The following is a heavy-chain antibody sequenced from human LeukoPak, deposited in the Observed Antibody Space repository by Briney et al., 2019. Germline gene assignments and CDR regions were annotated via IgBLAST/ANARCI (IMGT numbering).Heavy chain of an antibody. J-gene: IGHJ4*02. V-gene: IGHV6-1*01. CDR2: AYYRSKRYN. CDR1: RDSVFSNRAA. D-gene: IGHD7-27*01. CDR3: AGGTGVFDC. Sequence: SQTLSLTCAIPRDSVFSNRAAWKWVRHSRSSGLECLGRAYYRSKRYNDYAVSVKSRITINADTSKNQFSLQLSSVTPEDTAVYYCAGGTGVFDCWGQGTLVIASS.